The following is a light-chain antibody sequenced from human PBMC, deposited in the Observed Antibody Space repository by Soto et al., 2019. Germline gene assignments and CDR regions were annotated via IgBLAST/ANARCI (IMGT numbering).Light chain of an antibody. CDR3: CSYVSSKTYV. V-gene: IGLV2-14*01. CDR1: TTDVGGYNF. CDR2: EVS. J-gene: IGLJ1*01. Sequence: QSVLTQPASVSGSPGQSITISCTGTTTDVGGYNFVSWYQQHPGKVPKLIIYEVSNRPSGVSNRFSGSKSDNTASLTISGLQAEDEADYYCCSYVSSKTYVFGTGTKVTVL.